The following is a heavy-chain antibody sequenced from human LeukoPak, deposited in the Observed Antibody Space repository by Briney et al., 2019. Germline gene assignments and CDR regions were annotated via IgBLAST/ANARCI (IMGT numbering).Heavy chain of an antibody. CDR3: ARPSASSSWYLNWFDP. D-gene: IGHD6-13*01. Sequence: GGSLRLSCAASGFTFTTYWMHWVRQAPGKGLVWVSHINSDGSITSYADSVKGRFTISRDNSKNTLYLQMNSLRAEDTAVYYCARPSASSSWYLNWFDPWGQGTLVTVSS. CDR2: INSDGSIT. CDR1: GFTFTTYW. V-gene: IGHV3-74*01. J-gene: IGHJ5*02.